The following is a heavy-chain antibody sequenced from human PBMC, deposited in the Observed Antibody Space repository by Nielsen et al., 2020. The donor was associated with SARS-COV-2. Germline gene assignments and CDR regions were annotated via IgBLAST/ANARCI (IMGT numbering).Heavy chain of an antibody. V-gene: IGHV4-31*03. CDR3: ARDPAYSKDRYGMDV. J-gene: IGHJ6*02. D-gene: IGHD4-11*01. CDR1: GGSISSGGYY. Sequence: SETLSLTCTVSGGSISSGGYYWSWIRQHPGKGLEWIGYIYYSGSTYYNPSLKSRVTISVDTSKNQFSLKLSSATAADTAVYYCARDPAYSKDRYGMDVWGQGTTVTVSS. CDR2: IYYSGST.